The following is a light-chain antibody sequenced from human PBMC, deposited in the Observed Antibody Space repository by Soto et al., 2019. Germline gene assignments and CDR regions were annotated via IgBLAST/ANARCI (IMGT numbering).Light chain of an antibody. CDR3: SSYIPNNSTYV. Sequence: QSVLTQPASVSGSPGQSITISCTGTSSDVGGYNYVSWYQHHPGKAPKRMIHDVSNRPSGVSNRFSSSKSGNTASLTISGLQAEDEADYYCSSYIPNNSTYVFGTGTKLTVL. V-gene: IGLV2-14*03. CDR1: SSDVGGYNY. CDR2: DVS. J-gene: IGLJ1*01.